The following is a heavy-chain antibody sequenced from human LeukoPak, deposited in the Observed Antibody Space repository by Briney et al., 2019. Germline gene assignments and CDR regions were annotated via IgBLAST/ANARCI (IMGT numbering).Heavy chain of an antibody. Sequence: HPGRSLRLSCAASGFPFSSYGMHWVRQAPGKGLEWVAVIWYDESNQYYADSVKGRFTISRDNSKNTLYLQMDSLRPDDTAVYHCARSPNHNYFDPWGQGTLVTVSS. V-gene: IGHV3-33*01. CDR1: GFPFSSYG. J-gene: IGHJ5*02. CDR3: ARSPNHNYFDP. CDR2: IWYDESNQ.